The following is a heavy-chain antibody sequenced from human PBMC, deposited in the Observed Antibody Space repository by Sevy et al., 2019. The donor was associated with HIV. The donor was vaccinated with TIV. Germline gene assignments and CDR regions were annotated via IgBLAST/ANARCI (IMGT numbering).Heavy chain of an antibody. Sequence: GGPLRLSCAASGFIFGNHAMSWVRQTPGKGLEWVSGITSTGSTTYYMDSVKGRFTISRDNSKNTLYLQMNSLRAEDTAVYYCAKDLGWPLWGQGTLVTVSS. CDR1: GFIFGNHA. CDR3: AKDLGWPL. D-gene: IGHD2-15*01. V-gene: IGHV3-23*01. CDR2: ITSTGSTT. J-gene: IGHJ4*02.